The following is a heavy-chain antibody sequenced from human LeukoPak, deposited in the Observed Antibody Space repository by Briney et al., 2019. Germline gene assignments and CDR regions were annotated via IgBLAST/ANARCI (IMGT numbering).Heavy chain of an antibody. CDR3: ARQRYSDY. CDR1: GFTFSRYW. V-gene: IGHV3-7*01. D-gene: IGHD1-1*01. Sequence: GGSLRLSCAASGFTFSRYWMTWVRQAPGKGLEWVANIKEDGSENSYVESVKGRFTISRDNAKNSLYLQLNSLRAEDTAVYFCARQRYSDYWGQGTLFTVSS. CDR2: IKEDGSEN. J-gene: IGHJ4*02.